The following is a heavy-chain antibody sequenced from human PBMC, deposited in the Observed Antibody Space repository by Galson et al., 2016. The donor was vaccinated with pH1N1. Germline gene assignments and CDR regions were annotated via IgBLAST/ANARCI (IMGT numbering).Heavy chain of an antibody. CDR1: GYSFTRYW. V-gene: IGHV5-51*03. Sequence: QSGAEVKKPGESLKISCKASGYSFTRYWIAWVRQVPGKGLEWVEVVNPGGSTIRYSPPFQGQVTISSDKSINTAYLQWISLKASDTATYYCARQYDFGDYRGDAFDIWGQGTMVIVSS. CDR2: VNPGGSTI. D-gene: IGHD4-17*01. J-gene: IGHJ3*02. CDR3: ARQYDFGDYRGDAFDI.